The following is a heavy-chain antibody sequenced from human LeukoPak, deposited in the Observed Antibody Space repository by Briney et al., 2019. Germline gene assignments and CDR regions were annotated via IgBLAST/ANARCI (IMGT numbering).Heavy chain of an antibody. J-gene: IGHJ4*02. CDR1: GFTFSSYW. CDR3: ARVEPIRLLVDY. Sequence: PGGSLRLSCAASGFTFSSYWMHWVRQAPGKGLVWVSRINSDGSSTTYADSVKGRFTISRDNAKNTLYLQMNSLRAEDTAVYHCARVEPIRLLVDYWGQGTLVTVSS. CDR2: INSDGSST. V-gene: IGHV3-74*01. D-gene: IGHD1-1*01.